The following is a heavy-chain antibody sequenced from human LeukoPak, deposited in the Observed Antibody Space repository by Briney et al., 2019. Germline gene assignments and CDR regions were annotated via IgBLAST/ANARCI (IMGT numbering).Heavy chain of an antibody. Sequence: ASVKVSCKASGYTFTSYYMHWVRQAPGQGLEWMGIINPSGGSTNYAQKFQGRVTMTRDTSTSTVYMELSSLRSEDTAVYYCARTGGVATPFDYWGQGTLVTVSS. D-gene: IGHD3-3*01. CDR2: INPSGGST. J-gene: IGHJ4*02. CDR1: GYTFTSYY. V-gene: IGHV1-46*01. CDR3: ARTGGVATPFDY.